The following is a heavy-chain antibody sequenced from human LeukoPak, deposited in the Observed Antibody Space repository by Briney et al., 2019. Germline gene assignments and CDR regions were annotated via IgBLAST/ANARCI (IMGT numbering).Heavy chain of an antibody. J-gene: IGHJ4*02. V-gene: IGHV4-34*01. D-gene: IGHD6-19*01. Sequence: SETLSLTCAVYGGSFSGYYWSWIRQPPGKGLEWIGEINHSGSTNYNPSLKSRVTISVDKSKNQFSLKLRSVTAADTAVYYCVRDQRGIAVAGIPYWGQGTLVTVSS. CDR2: INHSGST. CDR3: VRDQRGIAVAGIPY. CDR1: GGSFSGYY.